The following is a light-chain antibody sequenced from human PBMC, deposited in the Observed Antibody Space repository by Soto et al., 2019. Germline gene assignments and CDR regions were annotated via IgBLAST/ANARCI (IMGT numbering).Light chain of an antibody. CDR3: LLYYGGALV. J-gene: IGLJ2*01. Sequence: QAVVTQEPSLTVSPGGTVTLTCASSTGAVTSGYYPNWFQQKPGQAPRTLISSTTNKPAWTPARFSGSLLGGKAALTLSGGQPEDEAEYYCLLYYGGALVFGGGTKLTVL. V-gene: IGLV7-43*01. CDR2: STT. CDR1: TGAVTSGYY.